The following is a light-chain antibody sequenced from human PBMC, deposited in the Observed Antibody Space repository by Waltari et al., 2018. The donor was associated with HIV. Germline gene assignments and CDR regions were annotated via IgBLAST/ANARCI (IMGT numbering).Light chain of an antibody. V-gene: IGKV1-33*01. Sequence: DIQMTQSPSSLSASVGDRITITCQASQDINNYLNWYQQKQRKAPKLLIYAASNLETGVPSRFSGSGSGTDFSFTISSLQPEDIATYYCQQYDNLLTFGGGTKVEIK. CDR1: QDINNY. CDR2: AAS. CDR3: QQYDNLLT. J-gene: IGKJ4*01.